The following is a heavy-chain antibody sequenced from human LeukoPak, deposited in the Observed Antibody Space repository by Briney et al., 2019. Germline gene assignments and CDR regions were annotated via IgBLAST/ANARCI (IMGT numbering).Heavy chain of an antibody. V-gene: IGHV4-30-4*01. CDR3: ARLGYSSGWYVWFGIDY. Sequence: SETLSLTCTVSGGSISSGDYYWSWIRQPPGKGLEWIGYIYYSGSTYYNPSLKSRVTISVDTSKNQFSLKLSSVTAADTAVYYCARLGYSSGWYVWFGIDYWGQGTLVTVSS. CDR2: IYYSGST. J-gene: IGHJ4*02. CDR1: GGSISSGDYY. D-gene: IGHD6-19*01.